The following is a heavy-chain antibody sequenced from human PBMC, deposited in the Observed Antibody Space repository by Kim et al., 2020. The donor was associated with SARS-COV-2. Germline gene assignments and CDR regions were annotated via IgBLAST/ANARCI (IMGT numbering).Heavy chain of an antibody. Sequence: YAESVKSRIIINPDTSKNQFSLQLGSVTPEDTAVYYCTRDDTSTGGMFDYWGQGTLVTVSS. V-gene: IGHV6-1*01. J-gene: IGHJ4*02. D-gene: IGHD1-26*01. CDR3: TRDDTSTGGMFDY.